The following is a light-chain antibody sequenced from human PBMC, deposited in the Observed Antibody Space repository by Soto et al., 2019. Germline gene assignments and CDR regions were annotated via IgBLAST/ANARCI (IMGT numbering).Light chain of an antibody. V-gene: IGKV3-15*01. CDR1: QSVSSN. Sequence: EIVMTQSPATLSVSPGERATLSCRASQSVSSNLAWYQQKPGQAPRLLIYGASTRATGIPARFSGSGSGTELTLTISSLQSEDFAVYYCQQYNNWPPPPFGQGTRLEIK. J-gene: IGKJ5*01. CDR3: QQYNNWPPPP. CDR2: GAS.